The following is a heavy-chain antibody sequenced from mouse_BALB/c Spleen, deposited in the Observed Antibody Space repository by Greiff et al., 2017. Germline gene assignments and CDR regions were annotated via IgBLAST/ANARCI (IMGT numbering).Heavy chain of an antibody. J-gene: IGHJ3*01. V-gene: IGHV7-3*02. D-gene: IGHD3-2*01. Sequence: EVQGVESGGGLVQPGGSLRLSCATSGFTFTDYYMSWVRQPPGKALEWLGFIRNKANGYTTEYSASVKGRFTISRDNSQSILYLQMNTLRAEDSATYYCARVDSSGPFAYWGQGTLVTVSA. CDR1: GFTFTDYY. CDR2: IRNKANGYTT. CDR3: ARVDSSGPFAY.